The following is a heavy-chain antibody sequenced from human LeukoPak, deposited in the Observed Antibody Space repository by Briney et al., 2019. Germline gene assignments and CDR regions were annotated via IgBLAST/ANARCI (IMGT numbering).Heavy chain of an antibody. CDR2: ISAYNGNT. D-gene: IGHD3-22*01. CDR1: GDTFTTYG. Sequence: ASVKGSSKASGDTFTTYGISRVRQAPGQGLEWMGWISAYNGNTNYARKLQGRVTMTTDTSTSTAYMELRSLRSDDTAVYYCARVWGYYYDSSGYSDFDYWGQGTLVTVSS. V-gene: IGHV1-18*01. J-gene: IGHJ4*02. CDR3: ARVWGYYYDSSGYSDFDY.